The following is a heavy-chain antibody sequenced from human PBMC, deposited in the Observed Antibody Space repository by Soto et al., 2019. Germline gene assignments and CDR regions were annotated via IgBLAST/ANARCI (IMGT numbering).Heavy chain of an antibody. J-gene: IGHJ4*02. Sequence: QVQLVESVGGVVQPGRSLSRSGVASGFTFSGYGMHWVRQAPGKGLEWVAIIRYDGSNIYYADSVRGRFAISRDNSKSTLFLQMDSLGAEDTAVYYCARDGVGATAFWGYLDYWGQGALVTVSS. CDR2: IRYDGSNI. CDR3: ARDGVGATAFWGYLDY. V-gene: IGHV3-33*01. D-gene: IGHD3-16*01. CDR1: GFTFSGYG.